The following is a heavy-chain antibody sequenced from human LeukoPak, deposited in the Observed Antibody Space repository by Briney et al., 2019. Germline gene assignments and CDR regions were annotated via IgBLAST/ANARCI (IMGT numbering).Heavy chain of an antibody. CDR3: ARDRHLTGYYHLDY. J-gene: IGHJ4*02. D-gene: IGHD3-9*01. Sequence: NPGGSLRLSCAASGFTFSSYWMHWVRQAPGKGLLWVSRIKSDGSGTTYADSVKGRFTISRDNAKNTVYLQMNSLRAEDTAVYYCARDRHLTGYYHLDYWGQGTLVTVSS. CDR2: IKSDGSGT. CDR1: GFTFSSYW. V-gene: IGHV3-74*01.